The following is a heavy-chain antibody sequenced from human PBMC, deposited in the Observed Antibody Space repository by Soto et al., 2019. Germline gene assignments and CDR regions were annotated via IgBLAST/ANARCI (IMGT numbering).Heavy chain of an antibody. Sequence: EVQLTESGGGSVQPGGSLRLSCADSGFTVRSYWMHWVRQAPGKGLEWISRVHNGGSSAAYADSVKGRFTVSRDTGKNALYRLMNSLGAEDTAVYYCALGGYCSGGTCSFDHWGQGTLVTVSS. CDR2: VHNGGSSA. CDR3: ALGGYCSGGTCSFDH. CDR1: GFTVRSYW. V-gene: IGHV3-74*01. J-gene: IGHJ4*02. D-gene: IGHD2-15*01.